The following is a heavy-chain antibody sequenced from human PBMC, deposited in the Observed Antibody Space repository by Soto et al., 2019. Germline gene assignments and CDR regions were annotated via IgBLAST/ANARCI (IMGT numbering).Heavy chain of an antibody. J-gene: IGHJ4*02. CDR1: GFTFSSYS. D-gene: IGHD2-21*02. CDR3: ARENGGNSFLSDY. CDR2: ISSSSSYI. Sequence: PGGSLRLSCAASGFTFSSYSMNWVRQAPGKGLEWVSSISSSSSYIYYADSVKGRFTISRDNAKNSLYLQMNSLRAEDTAVYYCARENGGNSFLSDYWGQGTLVTVSS. V-gene: IGHV3-21*01.